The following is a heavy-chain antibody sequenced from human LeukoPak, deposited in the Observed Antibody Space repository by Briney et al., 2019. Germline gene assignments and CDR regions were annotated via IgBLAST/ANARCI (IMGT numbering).Heavy chain of an antibody. CDR1: GFTVSSTY. Sequence: GGSLRLSCAASGFTVSSTYVSWVRQAPGKGLEWVSVLYSGGTTYYADSVKGRFTISRDNSKNTLYLQMNSLRAEDTVIYYCAKGISPSSSWTFDYWGQGTLVTVSS. J-gene: IGHJ4*02. D-gene: IGHD6-13*01. CDR2: LYSGGTT. CDR3: AKGISPSSSWTFDY. V-gene: IGHV3-53*01.